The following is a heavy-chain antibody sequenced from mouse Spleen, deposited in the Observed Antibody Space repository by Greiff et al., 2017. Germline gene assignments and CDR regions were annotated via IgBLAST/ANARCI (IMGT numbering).Heavy chain of an antibody. Sequence: EVQLQQSGPELVKPGASVKISCKASGYTFTDYYMNWVKQSHGKSLEWIGDINPNNGGTSYNQKFKGKATLTVDKSSSTAYMELRSLTSEDSAVYYCALYYRYDDWYFDVWGAGTTVTVSS. CDR1: GYTFTDYY. D-gene: IGHD2-14*01. CDR2: INPNNGGT. CDR3: ALYYRYDDWYFDV. V-gene: IGHV1-26*01. J-gene: IGHJ1*01.